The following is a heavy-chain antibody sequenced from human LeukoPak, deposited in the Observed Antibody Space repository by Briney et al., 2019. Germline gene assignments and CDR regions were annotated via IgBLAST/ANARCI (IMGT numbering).Heavy chain of an antibody. Sequence: ASVKVSCKASGYTFTSYYMHWVRQAPGQGLEWVGIINPSGDPTTYAQKFQGRVTMTSDMSTSTVYMELSSLRSEDTAVYYCAKTKRWLQSGGAFDIWGQGTMVTVSS. J-gene: IGHJ3*02. CDR3: AKTKRWLQSGGAFDI. D-gene: IGHD5-24*01. CDR1: GYTFTSYY. V-gene: IGHV1-46*01. CDR2: INPSGDPT.